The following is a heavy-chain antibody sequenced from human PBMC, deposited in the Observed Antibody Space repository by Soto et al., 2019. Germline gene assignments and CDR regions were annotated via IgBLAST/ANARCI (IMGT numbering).Heavy chain of an antibody. CDR1: GGTFSSYA. J-gene: IGHJ4*02. CDR3: ARESEYCGGDCYSGLLDY. CDR2: IIPIFGTA. Sequence: SVKVSCKASGGTFSSYAISWVRQAPGQGLEWMRGIIPIFGTANYAQKFQGRVTITADESTSTAYMEPSSLRSEDTAVYYCARESEYCGGDCYSGLLDYWGQGTLVTVSS. D-gene: IGHD2-21*02. V-gene: IGHV1-69*13.